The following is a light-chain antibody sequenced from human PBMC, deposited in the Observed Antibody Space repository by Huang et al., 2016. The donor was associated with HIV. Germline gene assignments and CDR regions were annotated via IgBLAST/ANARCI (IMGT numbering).Light chain of an antibody. J-gene: IGKJ1*01. Sequence: DVIMTQSPLLLPVTLGQPAAISCRSSQTLVHTDGNPYLNWFLQRPGQSPRRLIYKVFNRDSGVPDRFTGSGSGIEFTLTISRVEAEDVGIYYCMQGTHWPPGTFGQGTNMEIK. CDR1: QTLVHTDGNPY. V-gene: IGKV2-30*02. CDR2: KVF. CDR3: MQGTHWPPGT.